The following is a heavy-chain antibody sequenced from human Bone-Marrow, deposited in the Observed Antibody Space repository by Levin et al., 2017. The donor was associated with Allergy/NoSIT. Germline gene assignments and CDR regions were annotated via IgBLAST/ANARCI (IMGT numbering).Heavy chain of an antibody. V-gene: IGHV4-59*11. CDR1: GGSFRSQY. Sequence: SQTLSLPCTVSGGSFRSQYWSWIRQSPGKGLEWIGYIYHSGSTNYNPSLKSRVTISIDTSKNQFFLKLSSVTAADTAIYYCARDRGVAVALRYFDPWGQGTLVTVSS. CDR3: ARDRGVAVALRYFDP. J-gene: IGHJ5*02. CDR2: IYHSGST. D-gene: IGHD6-19*01.